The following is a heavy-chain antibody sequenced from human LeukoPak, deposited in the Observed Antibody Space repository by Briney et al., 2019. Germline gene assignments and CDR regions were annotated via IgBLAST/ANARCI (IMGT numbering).Heavy chain of an antibody. D-gene: IGHD3-10*01. Sequence: PGGSLRLSCAASGFTFSSYAMHWVRQAPGKGLEWVAVISYDGSNEYYADSVKGRFTISRDNSKNTLYLQMNSLRVEDTAIYYCASPSRFGSGTYPPDYWGQGTLVTVSS. CDR1: GFTFSSYA. CDR3: ASPSRFGSGTYPPDY. J-gene: IGHJ4*02. CDR2: ISYDGSNE. V-gene: IGHV3-30-3*01.